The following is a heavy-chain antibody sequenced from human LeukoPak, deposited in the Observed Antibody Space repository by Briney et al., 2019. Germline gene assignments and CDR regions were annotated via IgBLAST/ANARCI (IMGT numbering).Heavy chain of an antibody. CDR2: IYYSGST. V-gene: IGHV4-59*01. J-gene: IGHJ3*02. CDR1: GGPMRGYY. D-gene: IGHD5-24*01. Sequence: SETLSLTCTVSGGPMRGYYWSWIRQPPGKGLEWIGYIYYSGSTNYNPSLKSRVTISVDTSKNQFSLKLSSVSAADTAVYYCARGEADGYHLSALDTWGQGTMVTVSS. CDR3: ARGEADGYHLSALDT.